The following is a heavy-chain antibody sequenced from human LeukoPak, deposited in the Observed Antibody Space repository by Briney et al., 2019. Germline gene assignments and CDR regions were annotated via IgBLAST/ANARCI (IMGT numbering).Heavy chain of an antibody. CDR2: INPNSGGK. D-gene: IGHD6-6*01. J-gene: IGHJ4*02. CDR3: ARESIAARYFDY. CDR1: GYTFTGYY. Sequence: ASVKVSCKASGYTFTGYYMHWVRQAPGQGLEWMGRINPNSGGKNYAQKFQGRVTMTRDTSISTAYMELSRLRSDDTAVYYCARESIAARYFDYWGQGTLVTVSS. V-gene: IGHV1-2*06.